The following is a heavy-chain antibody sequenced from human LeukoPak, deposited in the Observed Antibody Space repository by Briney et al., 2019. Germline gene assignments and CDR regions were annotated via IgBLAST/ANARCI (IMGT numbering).Heavy chain of an antibody. J-gene: IGHJ3*02. CDR3: ARGGGAKGRGYNYDAFDI. CDR2: INPSGGST. CDR1: GYTFTSYY. Sequence: ASVKVSCKASGYTFTSYYMHWVRQAPGQGLEWMGIINPSGGSTSYAQKFQGRVTMTSDTSTTTVNMELSSLRSEDSAVYYCARGGGAKGRGYNYDAFDIWGQGTMVTVSS. V-gene: IGHV1-46*01. D-gene: IGHD5-18*01.